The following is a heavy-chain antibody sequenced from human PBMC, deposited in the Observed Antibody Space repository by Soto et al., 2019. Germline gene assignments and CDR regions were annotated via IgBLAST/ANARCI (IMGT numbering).Heavy chain of an antibody. CDR1: GFTFSSYG. V-gene: IGHV3-33*01. J-gene: IGHJ4*02. CDR2: IWYDGSNK. Sequence: GGSLRLSCAASGFTFSSYGMHWVRQAPGKGLEWVAVIWYDGSNKYYADSVKGRFTISRDNSKNTLYLQMNSLRAEDTAVYYCARDYPTYYYDSSGYSSLLAYWGQGTLVTVSS. CDR3: ARDYPTYYYDSSGYSSLLAY. D-gene: IGHD3-22*01.